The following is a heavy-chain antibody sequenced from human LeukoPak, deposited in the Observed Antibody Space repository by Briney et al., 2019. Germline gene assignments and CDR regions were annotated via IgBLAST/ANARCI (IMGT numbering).Heavy chain of an antibody. Sequence: PSETLSLTCTVSGGSTSSYYWSWIRQPPGKGLEWIGYIYYSGSANYNPSLKSRVTISVDTSKNQFSLKLSSVTAADTAVYYCASFEYSSSYYFDYWGQGTLVTVSS. CDR1: GGSTSSYY. V-gene: IGHV4-59*01. J-gene: IGHJ4*02. D-gene: IGHD6-6*01. CDR3: ASFEYSSSYYFDY. CDR2: IYYSGSA.